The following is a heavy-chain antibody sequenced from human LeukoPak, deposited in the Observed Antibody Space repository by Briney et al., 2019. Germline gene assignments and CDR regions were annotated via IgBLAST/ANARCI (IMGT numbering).Heavy chain of an antibody. J-gene: IGHJ4*02. CDR3: AREKSQGYCSGGSCSNLDY. CDR1: GFTFSSYW. V-gene: IGHV3-7*01. Sequence: TGGSLRLSCAASGFTFSSYWMSGVRQAPGKGLEWVANIKQDGSEKYYVDSVKGRFTISRDNAKNSLYLQMNSLRAEDTAVYYCAREKSQGYCSGGSCSNLDYWGQGTLVTVSS. CDR2: IKQDGSEK. D-gene: IGHD2-15*01.